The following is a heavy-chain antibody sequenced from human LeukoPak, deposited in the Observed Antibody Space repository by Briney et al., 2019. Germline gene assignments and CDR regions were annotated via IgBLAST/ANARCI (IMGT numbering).Heavy chain of an antibody. Sequence: PSETLSLTCTVSGGSISSSSYYWSWIRQPPGKGLEWIGEINHSGSTNYNPFLKSRVTISVDTSKNQFSLKLSSVTAADTAVYYCARGRTASSYYYGSGSYYTYWGQGTLVTVSS. V-gene: IGHV4-39*07. CDR2: INHSGST. J-gene: IGHJ4*02. D-gene: IGHD3-10*01. CDR1: GGSISSSSYY. CDR3: ARGRTASSYYYGSGSYYTY.